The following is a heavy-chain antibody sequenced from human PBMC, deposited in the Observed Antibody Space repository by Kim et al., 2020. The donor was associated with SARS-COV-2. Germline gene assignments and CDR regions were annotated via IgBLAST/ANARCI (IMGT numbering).Heavy chain of an antibody. J-gene: IGHJ4*02. V-gene: IGHV5-10-1*01. Sequence: NYSPSFQGHVTISADKSISTAYLQWSSLKASDTAMYYCARSYSGSYYADYWGQGTLVTVSS. D-gene: IGHD1-26*01. CDR3: ARSYSGSYYADY.